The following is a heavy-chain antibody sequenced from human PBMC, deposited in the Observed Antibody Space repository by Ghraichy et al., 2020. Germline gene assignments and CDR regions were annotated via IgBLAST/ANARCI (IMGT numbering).Heavy chain of an antibody. CDR1: GGSINSYY. Sequence: SETLSLTCTVSGGSINSYYWSWIRQPPGKGLEWIGYIYYSGSTNYNPSLKSRVTISVDTSKNQFSLKLSSVTAADTAVYYCARVPVEAGIFYYYGMDVWGQGTTVTVSS. D-gene: IGHD6-19*01. CDR3: ARVPVEAGIFYYYGMDV. V-gene: IGHV4-59*01. J-gene: IGHJ6*02. CDR2: IYYSGST.